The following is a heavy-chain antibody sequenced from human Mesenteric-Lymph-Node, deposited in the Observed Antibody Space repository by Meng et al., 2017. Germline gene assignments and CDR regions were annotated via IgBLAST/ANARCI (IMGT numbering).Heavy chain of an antibody. V-gene: IGHV3-48*03. D-gene: IGHD6-13*01. CDR1: GFTFSSYE. CDR2: ISSSGSTI. J-gene: IGHJ4*02. Sequence: GESLKISCAASGFTFSSYEMNWVRQAPGKGLEWVSYISSSGSTIYYADSVKGRFTISRDNAKNSLYLQMDSLRVDDTAVYYCARLFSSKWGWDNWGQGTLVTVSS. CDR3: ARLFSSKWGWDN.